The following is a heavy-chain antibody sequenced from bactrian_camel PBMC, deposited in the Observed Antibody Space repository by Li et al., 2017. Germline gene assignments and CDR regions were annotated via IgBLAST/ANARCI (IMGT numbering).Heavy chain of an antibody. CDR1: GSIYNDNC. Sequence: HVQLVESGGGSVQAGGSRRLSCTPSGSIYNDNCMGWIRQAPGMEREAVAAIYTGLGRAHYADSVLGRFTISKDNAQSTLYLQMRSLKPEDTAMYYCAAGWGHCDLQTDFQRWGRGTQVTVS. V-gene: IGHV3S54*01. CDR2: IYTGLGRA. J-gene: IGHJ4*01. D-gene: IGHD3*01. CDR3: AAGWGHCDLQTDFQR.